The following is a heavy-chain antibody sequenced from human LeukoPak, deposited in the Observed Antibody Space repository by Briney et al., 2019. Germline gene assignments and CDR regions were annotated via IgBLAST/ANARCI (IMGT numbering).Heavy chain of an antibody. D-gene: IGHD1-14*01. V-gene: IGHV4-61*01. J-gene: IGHJ5*02. Sequence: PSETLSLTCTVSGGSVSHASYYWSWIRQPPGKGLEWIGYVYNSGSTSYNPSLKSRVTISVDTYKNQFSLKLSSVTAADTAVYYCAIGIAAGVNWFDPGGQGTLVTVS. CDR2: VYNSGST. CDR3: AIGIAAGVNWFDP. CDR1: GGSVSHASYY.